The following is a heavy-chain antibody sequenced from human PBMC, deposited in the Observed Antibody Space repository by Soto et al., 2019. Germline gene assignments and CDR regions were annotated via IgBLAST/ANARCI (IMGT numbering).Heavy chain of an antibody. CDR1: GFTFSSYA. CDR3: ARDLKDIVYGMDV. Sequence: PGGSLRLSCAASGFTFSSYAMHWVRQAPGKGLEWVAVISYDGSNKYYADSVKGRFTISRDNSKNTLYLQMNSLRAEDTAVYYCARDLKDIVYGMDVWGQGTTVTVSS. V-gene: IGHV3-30-3*01. CDR2: ISYDGSNK. J-gene: IGHJ6*02. D-gene: IGHD2-15*01.